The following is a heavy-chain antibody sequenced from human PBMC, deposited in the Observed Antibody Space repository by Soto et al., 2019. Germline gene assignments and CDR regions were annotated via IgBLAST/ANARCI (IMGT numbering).Heavy chain of an antibody. CDR3: GRDRVEGIWVDAFDI. CDR2: INTYNANT. V-gene: IGHV1-18*04. D-gene: IGHD3-16*01. CDR1: GYTFTNHG. Sequence: ASVKVSCKTSGYTFTNHGINWVRQAPGQGLEWMGWINTYNANTNYAQKIQGRVTMTTDTSTSTAYMDLRSLTSDDTAVYYCGRDRVEGIWVDAFDIWGQGKMVTVS. J-gene: IGHJ3*02.